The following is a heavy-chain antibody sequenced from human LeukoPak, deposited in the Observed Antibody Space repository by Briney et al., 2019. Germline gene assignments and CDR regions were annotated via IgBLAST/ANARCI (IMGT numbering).Heavy chain of an antibody. D-gene: IGHD6-13*01. CDR2: IYYGGSA. CDR3: ARHGSSYSFDY. V-gene: IGHV4-59*08. Sequence: SETLSLSCTVSGGSVDSYYWSWIRQSPGKGLEWIGYIYYGGSANYNPSLKSRATISIDRSKNQFSLKLSSLTAADTAVYYCARHGSSYSFDYWGQGTLVTVSS. CDR1: GGSVDSYY. J-gene: IGHJ4*02.